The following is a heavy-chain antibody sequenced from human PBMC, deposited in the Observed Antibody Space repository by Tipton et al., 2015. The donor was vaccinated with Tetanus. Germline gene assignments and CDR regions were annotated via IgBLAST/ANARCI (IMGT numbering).Heavy chain of an antibody. CDR2: VNQSGST. J-gene: IGHJ4*02. CDR3: AREVPAAGHFDS. D-gene: IGHD2-2*01. V-gene: IGHV4-34*01. CDR1: DGSFNAYY. Sequence: TLSLTCGVSDGSFNAYYWSWIRQTPGKGLEWIGEVNQSGSTKYNPSFNSRAAISVDTSKNQFSLKLSSVTAADTAIYYCAREVPAAGHFDSWGQGTLVTVSS.